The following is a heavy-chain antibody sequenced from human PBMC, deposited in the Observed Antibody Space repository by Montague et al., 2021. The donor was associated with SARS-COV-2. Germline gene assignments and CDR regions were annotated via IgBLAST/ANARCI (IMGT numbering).Heavy chain of an antibody. J-gene: IGHJ5*02. CDR3: ARGADYDFWSGFLRYKWFDP. CDR2: INHSGST. D-gene: IGHD3-3*01. V-gene: IGHV4-34*01. Sequence: SETLSLTCAVYSGSLSGYYWAWIRQTPAKGLEWIGEINHSGSTNYNPSLKSRLTISVDTSKKQFSLKLNSMTAADTAVYYCARGADYDFWSGFLRYKWFDPWGLGTPVTVSS. CDR1: SGSLSGYY.